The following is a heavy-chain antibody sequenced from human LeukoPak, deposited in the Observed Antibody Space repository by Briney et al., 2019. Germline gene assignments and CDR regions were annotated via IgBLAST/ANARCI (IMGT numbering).Heavy chain of an antibody. Sequence: PSETLSLTCTVSGVSISSYYWSWIRQPPGKGLEWIGYIYYSGSTNYNPSLKSRVTISVDTPKNQFSLKLSSVTAADTAVYYCARLTSSSRYCSGGSCPNDAFDIWGQGTMVTVSS. CDR3: ARLTSSSRYCSGGSCPNDAFDI. CDR2: IYYSGST. V-gene: IGHV4-59*08. J-gene: IGHJ3*02. D-gene: IGHD2-15*01. CDR1: GVSISSYY.